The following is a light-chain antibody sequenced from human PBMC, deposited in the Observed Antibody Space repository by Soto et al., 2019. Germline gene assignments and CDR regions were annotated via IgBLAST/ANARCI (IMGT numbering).Light chain of an antibody. V-gene: IGKV1-33*01. CDR2: DAS. CDR1: QDISNY. Sequence: DLQMTQSPSSLSASVGDRVTITCQASQDISNYLNWYQQKPGKAPKLLIYDASNLETGVPSRFSGSRSGTDFTFTISSLQPEDIATYYCQQYDNLPPLTFGGGTKVEIK. J-gene: IGKJ4*01. CDR3: QQYDNLPPLT.